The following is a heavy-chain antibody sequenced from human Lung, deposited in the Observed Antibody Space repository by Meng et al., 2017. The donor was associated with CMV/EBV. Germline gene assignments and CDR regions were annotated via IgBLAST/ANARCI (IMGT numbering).Heavy chain of an antibody. J-gene: IGHJ6*02. CDR2: ISTDNGNT. D-gene: IGHD1-1*01. CDR3: AKDVRTCEPTDVMDV. CDR1: GYTFTTYS. Sequence: XVKVSCXASGYTFTTYSISWLRQAPGQGLEWMAWISTDNGNTKYAENLQGRLTVTTDTSTTTAYMELRSLKSDDTAVYYCAKDVRTCEPTDVMDVWGQGSMVTGSS. V-gene: IGHV1-18*01.